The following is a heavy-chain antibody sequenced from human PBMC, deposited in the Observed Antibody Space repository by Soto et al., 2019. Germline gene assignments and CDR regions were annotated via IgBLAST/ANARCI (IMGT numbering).Heavy chain of an antibody. Sequence: GASVKVSCKASGYTFTSYAMHWVLQAPGQRLEWMGWINAGNGNTKYSQKFQGRVTITRDTSASTAYMELSSLRSEDTAVYYCATDSSNSGSYCFDYWGQGTLVTVSS. D-gene: IGHD1-26*01. CDR2: INAGNGNT. CDR3: ATDSSNSGSYCFDY. J-gene: IGHJ4*02. V-gene: IGHV1-3*01. CDR1: GYTFTSYA.